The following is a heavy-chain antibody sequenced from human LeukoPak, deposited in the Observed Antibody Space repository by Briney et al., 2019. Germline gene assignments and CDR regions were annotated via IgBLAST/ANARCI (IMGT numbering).Heavy chain of an antibody. CDR1: GFIFNTAW. D-gene: IGHD2-2*01. CDR3: SDAPGGFDY. J-gene: IGHJ4*02. V-gene: IGHV3-15*01. Sequence: PGGSLRLSCAASGFIFNTAWMSWVRQAPGKGLEWVGRIKSKSDGGAKDYAAHVKGRLTISRDDSKNTLYLHMDSLKTEDTAVYCASDAPGGFDYWGQGALVIVSS. CDR2: IKSKSDGGAK.